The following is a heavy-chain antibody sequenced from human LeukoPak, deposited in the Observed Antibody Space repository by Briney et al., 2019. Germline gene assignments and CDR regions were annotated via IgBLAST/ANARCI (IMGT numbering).Heavy chain of an antibody. J-gene: IGHJ4*02. CDR2: ISSDGSSM. CDR3: ARDQGRIAAAGNCLSSGY. Sequence: PGRSLRLSCAASGFTFTGYTMHWVRQAPGKGLEWVAVISSDGSSMYYADSVKGRFTISRDNSKNTLYLQMNSLRTEDTAVYYCARDQGRIAAAGNCLSSGYWGQGTLVTVSS. V-gene: IGHV3-30-3*01. CDR1: GFTFTGYT. D-gene: IGHD6-13*01.